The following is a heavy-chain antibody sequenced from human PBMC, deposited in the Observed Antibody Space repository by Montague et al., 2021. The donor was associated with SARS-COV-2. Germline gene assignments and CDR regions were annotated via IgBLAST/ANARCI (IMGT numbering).Heavy chain of an antibody. D-gene: IGHD2-15*01. Sequence: SETLSLTCTVSGGSISSSSYYWGWIRQPPGKGLVWIGSIYYSGSTYYNPSLKSRVTISVDTSKNQFSLKLSSVTAADTAVYYCARGPLHGVAADTPFDLWGQGTLVTVSS. CDR1: GGSISSSSYY. J-gene: IGHJ4*02. V-gene: IGHV4-39*07. CDR2: IYYSGST. CDR3: ARGPLHGVAADTPFDL.